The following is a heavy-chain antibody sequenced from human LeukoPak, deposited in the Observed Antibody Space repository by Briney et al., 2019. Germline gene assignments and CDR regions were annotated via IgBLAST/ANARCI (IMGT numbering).Heavy chain of an antibody. Sequence: GGSLRLSCATSGFTFSRYNMNWVRQAPGKGLEWVSSITSSSIYKYYADSMKGRFTISRDNAKNSLYLQMNSLRAEDTAVYYCARDYPYSYYMNVWGNGTTVTVSS. D-gene: IGHD4-11*01. J-gene: IGHJ6*03. CDR3: ARDYPYSYYMNV. V-gene: IGHV3-21*01. CDR1: GFTFSRYN. CDR2: ITSSSIYK.